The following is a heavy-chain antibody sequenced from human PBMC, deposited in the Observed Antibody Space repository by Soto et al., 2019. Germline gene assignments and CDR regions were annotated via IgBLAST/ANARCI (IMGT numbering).Heavy chain of an antibody. V-gene: IGHV1-8*01. J-gene: IGHJ6*03. Sequence: ASVKVSCKASGYTFTSYDINWVRQATGQGLEWLGWMNPNSGNTGYAQKFQGRVTMTRNTSISTAYMELSSLRSEDTAVYYCARGRRFLEWSTLGNYYYMDVWGKGTTVTVSS. CDR1: GYTFTSYD. D-gene: IGHD3-3*01. CDR3: ARGRRFLEWSTLGNYYYMDV. CDR2: MNPNSGNT.